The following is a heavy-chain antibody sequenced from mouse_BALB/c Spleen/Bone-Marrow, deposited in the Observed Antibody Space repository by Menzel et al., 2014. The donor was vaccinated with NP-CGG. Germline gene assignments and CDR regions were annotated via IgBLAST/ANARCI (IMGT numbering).Heavy chain of an antibody. V-gene: IGHV2-9*02. D-gene: IGHD1-1*01. J-gene: IGHJ4*01. CDR2: IWAGGST. Sequence: VQVVESGPGLVAPSQSLSITCTVSGFSLTSYGVHWVRQPPGKGLEWLGVIWAGGSTSYNSALMSRLSINQDNSKSQVFLKLNSLQTDGTATYYCAREGRGYYGSSGAAMDYWGQGTSVTVSS. CDR3: AREGRGYYGSSGAAMDY. CDR1: GFSLTSYG.